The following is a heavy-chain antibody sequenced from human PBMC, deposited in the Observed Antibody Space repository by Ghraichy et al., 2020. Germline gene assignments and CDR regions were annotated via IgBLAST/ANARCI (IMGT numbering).Heavy chain of an antibody. Sequence: SETLSLTCAVSGGSISSGGYSWSWIRQPPGKGLEWIGYIYHSGSTYYNPSLKSRVTMSADRSKNQFSLKLSSVTAADTAVYYCARGVYYDSSGYYLMDAFDIWGQGTMVTVSS. CDR2: IYHSGST. D-gene: IGHD3-22*01. J-gene: IGHJ3*02. CDR1: GGSISSGGYS. V-gene: IGHV4-30-2*01. CDR3: ARGVYYDSSGYYLMDAFDI.